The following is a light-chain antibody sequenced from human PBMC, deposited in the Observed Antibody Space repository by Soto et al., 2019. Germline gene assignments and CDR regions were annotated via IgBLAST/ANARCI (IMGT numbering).Light chain of an antibody. CDR1: SSDVGGYNY. CDR2: DVS. Sequence: QSALTQPRSVSGSPGQSVTISCTGTSSDVGGYNYVSWYQQHPGKAPKLMIYDVSKRPSGVPDRFSGSKSGNTASLTISGLHAEDEADYYCCSYAGSYTWVFGGGTTLTVL. J-gene: IGLJ3*02. V-gene: IGLV2-11*01. CDR3: CSYAGSYTWV.